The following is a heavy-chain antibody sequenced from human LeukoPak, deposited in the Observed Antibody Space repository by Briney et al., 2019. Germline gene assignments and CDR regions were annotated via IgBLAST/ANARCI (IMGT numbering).Heavy chain of an antibody. D-gene: IGHD4-17*01. Sequence: GGFLRLSCAASGFTFSSYSMNWVRQAPGKGLEWVSSISSSSSYIYYADSVKGRFTISRDNAKNSLYLQMNSLRAEDTAVYYCARVLDYGDYGVYYFDYWGQGTLVTVSS. CDR3: ARVLDYGDYGVYYFDY. CDR2: ISSSSSYI. CDR1: GFTFSSYS. V-gene: IGHV3-21*01. J-gene: IGHJ4*02.